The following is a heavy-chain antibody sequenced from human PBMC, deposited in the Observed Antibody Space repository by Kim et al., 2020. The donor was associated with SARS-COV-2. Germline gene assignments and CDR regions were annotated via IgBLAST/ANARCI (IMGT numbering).Heavy chain of an antibody. CDR3: VRGRNYYQSSGCRPDM. J-gene: IGHJ3*02. CDR2: ISSGGTYT. D-gene: IGHD3-22*01. CDR1: GFTFSDYG. Sequence: GGSLRLSCAASGFTFSDYGMTWIRQAPGKGLEWISVISSGGTYTNYADSVKGRFTISRDNAKNTVFLQMNRLRAGDTAVYFCVRGRNYYQSSGCRPDMWGQGTKVTVSS. V-gene: IGHV3-11*06.